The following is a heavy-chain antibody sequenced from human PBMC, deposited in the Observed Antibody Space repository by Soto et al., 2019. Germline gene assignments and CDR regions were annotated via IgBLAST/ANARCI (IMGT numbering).Heavy chain of an antibody. CDR2: MYFGGSF. V-gene: IGHV4-59*02. CDR1: GASVSHGY. J-gene: IGHJ5*02. D-gene: IGHD3-22*01. Sequence: QMQLQASGPGLVKPSETLSLTCNVSGASVSHGYWSWIRQPPGKGLEWIGFMYFGGSFNYNPSLTSRATKSVETSKNQFSMKLTSVTASDTAVYYCARSYYDSTGFAVDPWGQGTLVTV. CDR3: ARSYYDSTGFAVDP.